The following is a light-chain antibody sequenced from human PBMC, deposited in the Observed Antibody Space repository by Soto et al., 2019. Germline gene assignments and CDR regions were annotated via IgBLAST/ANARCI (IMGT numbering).Light chain of an antibody. CDR2: EAS. CDR3: QQYKNGSWT. J-gene: IGKJ1*01. Sequence: EIVLTQSPATLFLSPGESATLSCRASRSGSSYLAWYQQKPGKAPRLLIYEASNRPTDSPARFSGSGSGTEFTLTISSLHSEDFAVYYCQQYKNGSWTFGQGTKVDIK. V-gene: IGKV3-11*01. CDR1: RSGSSY.